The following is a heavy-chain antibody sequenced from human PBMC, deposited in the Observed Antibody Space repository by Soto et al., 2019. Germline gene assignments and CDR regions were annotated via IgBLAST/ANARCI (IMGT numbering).Heavy chain of an antibody. J-gene: IGHJ4*02. CDR2: IRSKAYGGTT. V-gene: IGHV3-49*04. CDR1: GFTFGDYA. CDR3: TRDHGDPYFDY. D-gene: IGHD4-17*01. Sequence: PGGSLRLSCTASGFTFGDYAMSWVRQAPGKGLEWVGFIRSKAYGGTTEYAASVKGRFTISRDDSKSIAYLQMNSLKTEDKAVYYCTRDHGDPYFDYWGQGTLVTVSS.